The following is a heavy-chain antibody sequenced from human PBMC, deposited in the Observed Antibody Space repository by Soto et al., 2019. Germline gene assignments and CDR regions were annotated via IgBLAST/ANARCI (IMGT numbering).Heavy chain of an antibody. CDR2: SYHSGST. Sequence: SETLSLTCTVSGGSISSGAYSRSWIRQPPGKGLEWIGYSYHSGSTYYIPSLRSRVTIPMDRTKNQFTLHLNSVTAGDTAVYFCGRVRYSDNWHGLIDYWGQGTLVTVSS. CDR1: GGSISSGAYS. CDR3: GRVRYSDNWHGLIDY. J-gene: IGHJ4*02. D-gene: IGHD4-4*01. V-gene: IGHV4-30-2*01.